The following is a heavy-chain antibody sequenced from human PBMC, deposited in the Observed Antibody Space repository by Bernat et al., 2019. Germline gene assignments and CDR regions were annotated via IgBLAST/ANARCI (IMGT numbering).Heavy chain of an antibody. D-gene: IGHD2-15*01. J-gene: IGHJ3*02. CDR3: ARESDTYRILSSSGAFDI. V-gene: IGHV1-18*01. CDR1: GYTFTSYG. Sequence: QVQLVQSGAEVKKPGASVKVSCKASGYTFTSYGISWVRQAPGQGLEWMGWISTYSGHKEYAQKYEGRVTMTTDTSTSTAYMEMRSLTSDDTAVYYWARESDTYRILSSSGAFDIWGQGTMVTVSS. CDR2: ISTYSGHK.